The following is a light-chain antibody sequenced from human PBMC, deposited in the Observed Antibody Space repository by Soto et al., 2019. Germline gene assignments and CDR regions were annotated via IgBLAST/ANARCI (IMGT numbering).Light chain of an antibody. Sequence: EIVMTQSPATLSVSPGERATLSCRASQSVYSTLAWYQQKPGQAPRLLIYGTSTRATSIPARFSGSGSGTEFTLNISSLQSEDFAVYYCQQYDNWPLTFGGGTKVEIK. J-gene: IGKJ4*01. CDR2: GTS. V-gene: IGKV3-15*01. CDR3: QQYDNWPLT. CDR1: QSVYST.